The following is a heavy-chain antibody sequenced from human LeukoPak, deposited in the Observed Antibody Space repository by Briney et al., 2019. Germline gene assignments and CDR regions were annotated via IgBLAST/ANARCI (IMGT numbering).Heavy chain of an antibody. Sequence: GGSLRLSCAASGFTFDDYGMSWVRQAPGKGLEWVSGINWNGGSTGYADSVKGRFTISRDNAKNSLYLQMNSLGAEDTAVYYCARVGYSYCFDYWGQGTLVTVSS. CDR2: INWNGGST. CDR1: GFTFDDYG. D-gene: IGHD5-18*01. CDR3: ARVGYSYCFDY. J-gene: IGHJ4*02. V-gene: IGHV3-20*04.